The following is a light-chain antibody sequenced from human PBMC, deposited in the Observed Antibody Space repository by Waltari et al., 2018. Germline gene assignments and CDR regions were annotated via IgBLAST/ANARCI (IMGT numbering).Light chain of an antibody. V-gene: IGKV4-1*01. CDR2: WAS. J-gene: IGKJ4*01. CDR1: QSVLYSSTNRNC. CDR3: QQCYNSPLT. Sequence: DIVMTQSPDSLALSLGETATITCKSSQSVLYSSTNRNCLAWYQQKPGQPPKLLIYWASTRESGVPDRFIGSESGTDFTLTISSLQAEDVAVYYCQQCYNSPLTFGGGTKVAIK.